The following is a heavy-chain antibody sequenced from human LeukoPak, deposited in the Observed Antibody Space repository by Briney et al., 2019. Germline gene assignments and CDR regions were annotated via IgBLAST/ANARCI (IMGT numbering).Heavy chain of an antibody. V-gene: IGHV4-59*08. J-gene: IGHJ4*02. CDR2: SYYSGIT. Sequence: PSETLSPTCTVSGGSMNNYYWNWIRQPPGKGLEWIGYSYYSGITNYNPSLKSRVNISLDTSRNQFSLNLSSVAAADTAVYYCARLGSVSMPFDYWGQGTLVTVSS. CDR3: ARLGSVSMPFDY. CDR1: GGSMNNYY. D-gene: IGHD2/OR15-2a*01.